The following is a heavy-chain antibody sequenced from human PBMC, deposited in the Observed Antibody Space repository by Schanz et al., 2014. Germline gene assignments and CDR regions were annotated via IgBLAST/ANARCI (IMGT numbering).Heavy chain of an antibody. CDR3: AKDAENTAMITDYFDY. Sequence: EVQLVESGGGLVQPGGSLRLSCAAPGFSFSSYAMGWVRQARGKGLEWVSAMNESHSTIYYADSVRGRFTISRDNSKTTVYLQMNSLRAEDTAVYYCAKDAENTAMITDYFDYWGQGTLVTVSA. D-gene: IGHD5-18*01. J-gene: IGHJ4*02. CDR2: MNESHSTI. V-gene: IGHV3-23*04. CDR1: GFSFSSYA.